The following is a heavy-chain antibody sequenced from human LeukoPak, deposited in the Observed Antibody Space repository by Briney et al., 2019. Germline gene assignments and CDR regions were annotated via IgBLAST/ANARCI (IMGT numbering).Heavy chain of an antibody. CDR2: IYHSGST. J-gene: IGHJ4*02. Sequence: SETLSLTCTVSGYSINSGYYWGWIRQPPGKGLEWIAIIYHSGSTYYNPSLKSRVTISVDTSKNQFSLNLSSVTAADTAVYYCAGNYYGSGSYYSEDRYWGQGTLVTVSS. V-gene: IGHV4-38-2*02. CDR1: GYSINSGYY. CDR3: AGNYYGSGSYYSEDRY. D-gene: IGHD3-10*01.